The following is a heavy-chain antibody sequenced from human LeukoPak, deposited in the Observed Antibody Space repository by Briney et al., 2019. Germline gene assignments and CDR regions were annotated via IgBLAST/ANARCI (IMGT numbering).Heavy chain of an antibody. D-gene: IGHD3-22*01. CDR2: IYYSGST. V-gene: IGHV4-59*08. Sequence: SETLSLTCTVSGGSISSYYWSWIRQPPGKGLEWIGYIYYSGSTNYNPSLRSRVTISVDTSKNQFALKLSSVTAADTAVYYCASFCEPYSSGYYPCFDYWGQGTLVTVSS. CDR1: GGSISSYY. J-gene: IGHJ4*02. CDR3: ASFCEPYSSGYYPCFDY.